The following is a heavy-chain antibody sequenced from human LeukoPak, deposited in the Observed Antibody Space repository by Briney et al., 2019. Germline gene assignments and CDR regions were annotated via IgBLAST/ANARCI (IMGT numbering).Heavy chain of an antibody. J-gene: IGHJ6*02. CDR1: GFTFSTHW. CDR2: ISGDGSLT. D-gene: IGHD3-10*01. Sequence: AGSLRLYCAASGFTFSTHWMYWVRQAPGRELVWVSRISGDGSLTSYADSVKGPFTISRDNAKDTLYLQMTSLRVEDTAVYSCASLLTPYHGSGGGGMDVWGQGTTVTVSS. CDR3: ASLLTPYHGSGGGGMDV. V-gene: IGHV3-74*01.